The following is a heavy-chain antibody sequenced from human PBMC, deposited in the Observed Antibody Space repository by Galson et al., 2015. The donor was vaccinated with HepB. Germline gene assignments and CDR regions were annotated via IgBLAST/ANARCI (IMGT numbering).Heavy chain of an antibody. CDR1: GGTFSSYA. CDR2: IIPIFGTA. CDR3: ARAYYDILTGYYWFDS. V-gene: IGHV1-69*13. D-gene: IGHD3-9*01. J-gene: IGHJ5*01. Sequence: SVKVSCKASGGTFSSYAISWVRQAPGQGPEWMGGIIPIFGTANYAQKFQGRVTITADESTSTAYMELSSLRSEDTAVYYCARAYYDILTGYYWFDSWGQGTLVTVSS.